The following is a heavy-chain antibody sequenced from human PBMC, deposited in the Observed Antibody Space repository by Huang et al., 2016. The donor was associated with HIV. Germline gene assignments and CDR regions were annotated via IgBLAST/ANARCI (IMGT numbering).Heavy chain of an antibody. CDR3: VRDQGRLAVGGIDNWFDP. D-gene: IGHD6-19*01. CDR2: VYDSGTT. Sequence: QVRLQESGPGLVKPSETLSLSCPVSGASVSSHYWGWIRHPPGKGLEWIGTVYDSGTTKYNPRLKSRITRPVDTSKNGFSLNITSVSAADTAMYFCVRDQGRLAVGGIDNWFDPWGQGALVTVSS. CDR1: GASVSSHY. J-gene: IGHJ5*02. V-gene: IGHV4-59*02.